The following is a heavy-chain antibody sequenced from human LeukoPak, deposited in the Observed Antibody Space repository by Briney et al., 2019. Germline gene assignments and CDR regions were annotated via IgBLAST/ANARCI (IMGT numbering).Heavy chain of an antibody. CDR2: IYYSGST. Sequence: PSETLSLTCTVSGGSIRSYYWSWIRQPPGKGLEWIGYIYYSGSTNYNPSLKSRVTISVDTSKNQFSPKLSSVTAADTAVYYCARASRYVVDYWGQGTLVTVSS. CDR1: GGSIRSYY. J-gene: IGHJ4*02. V-gene: IGHV4-59*01. D-gene: IGHD3-16*01. CDR3: ARASRYVVDY.